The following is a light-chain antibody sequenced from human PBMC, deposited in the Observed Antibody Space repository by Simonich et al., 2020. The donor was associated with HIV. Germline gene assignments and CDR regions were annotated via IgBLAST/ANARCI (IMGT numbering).Light chain of an antibody. CDR1: QSVSSNY. V-gene: IGKV3D-20*01. J-gene: IGKJ2*01. CDR2: DSS. Sequence: EIVLTQSPGTLSLSPGEGATLSCRSSQSVSSNYFAWYQQTPGLAPSLLIYDSSSRATGIPDRCCCFGSGTDFTLTISRLEPEDFAVYYCQQYGSSPYTFGQGTKLEIK. CDR3: QQYGSSPYT.